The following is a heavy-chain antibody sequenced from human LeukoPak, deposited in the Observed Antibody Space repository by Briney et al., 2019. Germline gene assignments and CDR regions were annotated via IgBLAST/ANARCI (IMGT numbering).Heavy chain of an antibody. CDR3: ARVKAGDETFDY. Sequence: GGSLRLSRAASGFTFSDYYMGWIRQAPGKGLEWVSYISGSRTHTNYADSVKGRFIISRDNAKNSLFLQMNSLRAGDTAVYYCARVKAGDETFDYWGQGTLVTVSS. J-gene: IGHJ4*02. CDR1: GFTFSDYY. D-gene: IGHD1-26*01. CDR2: ISGSRTHT. V-gene: IGHV3-11*05.